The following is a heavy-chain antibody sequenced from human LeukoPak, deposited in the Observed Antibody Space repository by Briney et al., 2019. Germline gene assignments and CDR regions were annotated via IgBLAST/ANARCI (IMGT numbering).Heavy chain of an antibody. J-gene: IGHJ6*02. V-gene: IGHV1-8*02. CDR1: GYTFSSYD. D-gene: IGHD3-10*01. Sequence: ASVKVSCKASGYTFSSYDINWVRRATGQGLEWMGRMNPNSGNTNYAQKFQGRVTMTRSTSTSTAYLELSSLRSDDTAVYYCARGGWVNDDSGALFGMDVGGQGTTVTVS. CDR2: MNPNSGNT. CDR3: ARGGWVNDDSGALFGMDV.